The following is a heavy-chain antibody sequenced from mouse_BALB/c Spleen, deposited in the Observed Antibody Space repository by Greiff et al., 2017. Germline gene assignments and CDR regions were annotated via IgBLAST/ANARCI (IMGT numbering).Heavy chain of an antibody. D-gene: IGHD6-5*01. CDR2: IDPSDSYT. Sequence: QVQLQQPGAELVKPGASVKMSCKASGYTFTSYWMHWVKQRPGQGLEWIGVIDPSDSYTSYNQKFKGKATLTVDTSSSTAYMQLSSLTSEDSAVYYCTRSLSNGDYYAMDYWGQGTSVTVSS. J-gene: IGHJ4*01. CDR3: TRSLSNGDYYAMDY. CDR1: GYTFTSYW. V-gene: IGHV1S127*01.